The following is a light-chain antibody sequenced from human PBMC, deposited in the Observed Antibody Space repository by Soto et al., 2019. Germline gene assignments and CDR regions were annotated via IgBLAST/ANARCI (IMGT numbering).Light chain of an antibody. CDR3: QKYNSAPWT. CDR2: AAS. J-gene: IGKJ1*01. V-gene: IGKV1-27*01. CDR1: QGISNS. Sequence: DFRMTQSPSSLSASVGDRVTITCRASQGISNSVAWYQQKPGRVPKLLIYAASTLQSGVPSRFSGSGSGTDFTLTISSLQPEDVATYYCQKYNSAPWTFGQGTKVE.